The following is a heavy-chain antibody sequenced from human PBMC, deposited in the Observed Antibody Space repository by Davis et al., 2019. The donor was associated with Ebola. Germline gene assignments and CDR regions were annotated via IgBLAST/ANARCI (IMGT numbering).Heavy chain of an antibody. J-gene: IGHJ4*02. Sequence: GGSLRLSCAASGFTFSSYAMSWVRQAPGKGLEWVSAISGSGGSTYYADSVKGRFTISRDNSKNTPYLQMNSLRAEDTAVYYCAKADLIWARGPIDYWGQGTLVTVSS. CDR3: AKADLIWARGPIDY. CDR2: ISGSGGST. V-gene: IGHV3-23*01. D-gene: IGHD3-16*01. CDR1: GFTFSSYA.